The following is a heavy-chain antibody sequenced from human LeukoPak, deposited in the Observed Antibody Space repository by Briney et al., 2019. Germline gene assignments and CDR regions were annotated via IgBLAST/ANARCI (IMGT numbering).Heavy chain of an antibody. CDR1: GLTFSNSA. CDR3: ARSHVSTATGTGRYFDY. D-gene: IGHD3-9*01. Sequence: GGSLRLSCAVSGLTFSNSAMSWVRQAPGKGLEWVSAISVGSDVIYYADSVKGRFAISRDNSKHTVYLQMDSLRAEDTAVYYCARSHVSTATGTGRYFDYWGQGTLVTVSS. V-gene: IGHV3-23*01. J-gene: IGHJ4*02. CDR2: ISVGSDVI.